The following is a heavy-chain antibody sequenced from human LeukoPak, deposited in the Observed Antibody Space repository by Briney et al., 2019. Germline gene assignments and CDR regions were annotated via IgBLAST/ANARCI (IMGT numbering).Heavy chain of an antibody. CDR2: IYTTGST. V-gene: IGHV4-61*02. CDR3: ARDISSGWLEDAFDI. Sequence: SETLSLTCTVSGDSFSSGSYYWSWIRQPAGKGLEWIGRIYTTGSTNYNPSLKSRVSISVDTSKNQFSLKLSSVTAADTAVYYCARDISSGWLEDAFDIWGQGTMVTVSS. D-gene: IGHD6-19*01. CDR1: GDSFSSGSYY. J-gene: IGHJ3*02.